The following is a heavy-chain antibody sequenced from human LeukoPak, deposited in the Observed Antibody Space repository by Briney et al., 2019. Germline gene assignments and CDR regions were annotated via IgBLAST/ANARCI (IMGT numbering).Heavy chain of an antibody. Sequence: GGSLRLSCAASGFTFSDYYMSWIRQAPWKGLEWVSYISSSGSTIYYADSVKGRFTISRDNAKNSLYLQMNSLRAEDTAVYYCARDEITMVRGVTPSDGDVWGQGTTVTVSS. CDR1: GFTFSDYY. V-gene: IGHV3-11*01. CDR2: ISSSGSTI. D-gene: IGHD3-10*01. CDR3: ARDEITMVRGVTPSDGDV. J-gene: IGHJ6*02.